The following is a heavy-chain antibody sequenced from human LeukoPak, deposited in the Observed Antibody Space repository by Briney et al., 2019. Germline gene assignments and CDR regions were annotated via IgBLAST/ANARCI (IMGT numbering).Heavy chain of an antibody. J-gene: IGHJ4*02. CDR2: IGDNGGDT. Sequence: GGSLRLSCAASGFTFNNYAMSWVRQAPGKGLEWVSAIGDNGGDTKYAVSVKGRFTISRDNSRSALYLQMNTLRVEDTAIYYCGRDWTLDYWGQGTLVTVSS. CDR3: GRDWTLDY. CDR1: GFTFNNYA. V-gene: IGHV3-23*01. D-gene: IGHD3/OR15-3a*01.